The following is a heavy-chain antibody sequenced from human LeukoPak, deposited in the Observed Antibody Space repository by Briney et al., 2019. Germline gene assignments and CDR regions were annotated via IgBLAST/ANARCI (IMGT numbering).Heavy chain of an antibody. CDR2: ISGSGGST. J-gene: IGHJ4*02. V-gene: IGHV3-23*01. CDR3: AKDRSYGEVNYFDY. CDR1: GFTFSSYA. D-gene: IGHD4-17*01. Sequence: GGSLRLSCAASGFTFSSYAMSWVRQAPGKGLEWVSAISGSGGSTYYADSVKGRFTISRDNSKNTLYLQMNSLRAEDTAVYCCAKDRSYGEVNYFDYWGQGTLVTVSS.